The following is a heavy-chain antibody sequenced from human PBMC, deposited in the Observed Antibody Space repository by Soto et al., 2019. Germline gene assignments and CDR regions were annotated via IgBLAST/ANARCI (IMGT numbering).Heavy chain of an antibody. J-gene: IGHJ6*02. CDR3: ARDNRDCSAFNCYNPGRVFGLDV. D-gene: IGHD2-15*01. Sequence: GGSLRLSCLASGFNFNNYHLHWVREAPSNSLESVAVISFDGTTDYYADSVKGRFTVSRDNFKNILSLQMDSLRPEDTAVYYCARDNRDCSAFNCYNPGRVFGLDVWGQGTTVTVSS. CDR1: GFNFNNYH. V-gene: IGHV3-30-3*01. CDR2: ISFDGTTD.